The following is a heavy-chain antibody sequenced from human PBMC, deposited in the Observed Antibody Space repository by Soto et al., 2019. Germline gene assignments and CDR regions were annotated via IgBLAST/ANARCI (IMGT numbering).Heavy chain of an antibody. V-gene: IGHV3-23*01. Sequence: ALRLSCAASGFTFTSYALHWVPQAPGKGLEWVSGISGSGAMTHYADSVKGRFTVSRDNSKNTLYMQMNSLRAGDTAVYYCAKPGVAVAGTDYWGQGTLVTVSS. CDR2: ISGSGAMT. CDR1: GFTFTSYA. CDR3: AKPGVAVAGTDY. D-gene: IGHD6-19*01. J-gene: IGHJ1*01.